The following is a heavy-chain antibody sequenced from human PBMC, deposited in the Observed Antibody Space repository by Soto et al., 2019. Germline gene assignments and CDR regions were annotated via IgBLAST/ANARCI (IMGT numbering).Heavy chain of an antibody. CDR2: INSDGSST. CDR3: ARDRFSGSFSYLDY. Sequence: EVRLVESGGGLVQPGGSLRVSCAASGFTFSTYWMYWVRQAPGKGLVWVSRINSDGSSTMYADSVKGRFTLSRDNAKNTLYLQMNSLRAEDTAVYYCARDRFSGSFSYLDYWGQGNLVTVSS. V-gene: IGHV3-74*03. D-gene: IGHD1-26*01. J-gene: IGHJ4*02. CDR1: GFTFSTYW.